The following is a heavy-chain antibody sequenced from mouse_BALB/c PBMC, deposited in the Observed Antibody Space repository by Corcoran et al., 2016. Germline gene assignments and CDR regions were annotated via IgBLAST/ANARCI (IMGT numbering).Heavy chain of an antibody. Sequence: EVQLQQSGAELVKPGASVKLSCTASGFNIKDTYMHWVKQSPAQGLEWIGRIDPANGNTKYDPKFQGKATITADTSSNTAYLQLSSLTSEDTAGYYCVERDRYSWFAYWCQGTLVTVSA. CDR3: VERDRYSWFAY. V-gene: IGHV14-3*02. CDR2: IDPANGNT. D-gene: IGHD2-14*01. J-gene: IGHJ3*01. CDR1: GFNIKDTY.